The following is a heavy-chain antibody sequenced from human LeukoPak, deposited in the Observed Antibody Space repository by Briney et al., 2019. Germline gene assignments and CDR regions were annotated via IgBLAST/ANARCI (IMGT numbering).Heavy chain of an antibody. Sequence: GASVKVSCKVSGYTLNELSMHWVRQAPGKGREWMGGFDPEDGETIYAQKFQGRVTMTEDTATDTAYMELSSLRSEDTAVYYCATTPNSSGWAYGAFDIWGQGTMVTVSS. J-gene: IGHJ3*02. V-gene: IGHV1-24*01. CDR2: FDPEDGET. CDR3: ATTPNSSGWAYGAFDI. D-gene: IGHD6-19*01. CDR1: GYTLNELS.